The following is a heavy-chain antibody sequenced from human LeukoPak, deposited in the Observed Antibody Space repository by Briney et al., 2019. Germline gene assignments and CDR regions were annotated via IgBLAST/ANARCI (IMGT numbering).Heavy chain of an antibody. CDR3: ARDLGIAVAGTVLGFDY. Sequence: GGSLRLSCAASGFTFSSYEMNWVRQAPGKGLEWVSYISSSGSTIYYADSVKGRFTISRDNAKNSLYLQMNSLRAEDTAVYYCARDLGIAVAGTVLGFDYWGQGTLVTVSS. CDR2: ISSSGSTI. CDR1: GFTFSSYE. J-gene: IGHJ4*02. D-gene: IGHD6-19*01. V-gene: IGHV3-48*03.